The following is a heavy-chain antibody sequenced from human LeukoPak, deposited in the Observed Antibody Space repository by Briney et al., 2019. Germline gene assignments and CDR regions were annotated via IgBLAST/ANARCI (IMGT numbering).Heavy chain of an antibody. V-gene: IGHV1-69*05. J-gene: IGHJ4*02. CDR3: ASDMFRDYGLGLTYYFDY. CDR2: IIPIFGTA. Sequence: SVKVSCKASGGTFSSYAISWVRQAPGQGLEWMGRIIPIFGTANYAQKFQGRVTITTDESTSTAYMELSSLRSEDTAVYYCASDMFRDYGLGLTYYFDYWGQGTLVTVSS. CDR1: GGTFSSYA. D-gene: IGHD4-17*01.